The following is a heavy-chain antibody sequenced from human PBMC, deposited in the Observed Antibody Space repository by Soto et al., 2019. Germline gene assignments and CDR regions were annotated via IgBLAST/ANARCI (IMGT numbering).Heavy chain of an antibody. J-gene: IGHJ4*02. V-gene: IGHV4-31*03. Sequence: SDTLSLTCTVSGGYISSGGYYWSWIRQHPGKGLEWIGYIYYSGSTYYNPSLKSRVTISVDTSKNQFSLKLSSVTAADTAVYYCARVVSTRHFDYWGQGTLVTVSS. CDR2: IYYSGST. CDR3: ARVVSTRHFDY. CDR1: GGYISSGGYY. D-gene: IGHD3-22*01.